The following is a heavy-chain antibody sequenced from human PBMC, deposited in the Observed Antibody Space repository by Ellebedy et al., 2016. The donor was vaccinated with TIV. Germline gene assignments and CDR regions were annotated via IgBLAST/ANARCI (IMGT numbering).Heavy chain of an antibody. D-gene: IGHD4-17*01. CDR3: ARHLADYGDYRGRFDP. J-gene: IGHJ5*02. CDR2: IRYTGSP. CDR1: GGSVNGNSYY. Sequence: SETLSLXXAVSGGSVNGNSYYWAWIRQPPGKGLEWIGSIRYTGSPYYNPSLKSRVTISIDTSKNQFSLKLSSVTAADTAVYYCARHLADYGDYRGRFDPWGQGTLVTVSS. V-gene: IGHV4-39*01.